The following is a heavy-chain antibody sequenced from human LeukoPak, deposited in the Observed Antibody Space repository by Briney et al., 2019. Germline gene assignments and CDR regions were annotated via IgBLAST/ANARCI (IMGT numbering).Heavy chain of an antibody. CDR3: VRAYDY. Sequence: SETLSLTCTVSGGSISSTSYYWGWIRQPPGKGLERIGSIHYSGNTYYNPSLKSRGTISVDTSKNQFSLNLISVTAADTAVYYCVRAYDYWGQGTLVTVSS. V-gene: IGHV4-39*07. CDR2: IHYSGNT. J-gene: IGHJ4*02. CDR1: GGSISSTSYY.